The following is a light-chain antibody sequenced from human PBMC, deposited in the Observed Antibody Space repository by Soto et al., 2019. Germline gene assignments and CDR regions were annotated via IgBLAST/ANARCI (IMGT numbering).Light chain of an antibody. CDR2: GAS. Sequence: EIVLTQSPGTLSLSPGERATLSCRASQSVSSSYLAWYQKKPGQAPRLLIYGASSRATGIPDRFSGSESGTNFTLTISRLEHEDAAVYYCQQYGSSPPWTFGQGTKVEIK. CDR3: QQYGSSPPWT. CDR1: QSVSSSY. J-gene: IGKJ1*01. V-gene: IGKV3-20*01.